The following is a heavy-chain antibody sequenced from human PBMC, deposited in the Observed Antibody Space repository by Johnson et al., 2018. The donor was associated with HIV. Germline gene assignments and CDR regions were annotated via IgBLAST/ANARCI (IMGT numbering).Heavy chain of an antibody. CDR1: GFTVSSNY. J-gene: IGHJ3*02. V-gene: IGHV3-66*01. D-gene: IGHD6-6*01. CDR2: IFSGGST. CDR3: AKVTPYSSSSSAFDI. Sequence: VQLVESGGGLVQPGGSLRLSCAASGFTVSSNYMSWVRQAPGKGLEWVSVIFSGGSTHYADSVKGRFTISRDKSKNTLYLQMNSLRAEDTALYYCAKVTPYSSSSSAFDIWGQGTMVTVSS.